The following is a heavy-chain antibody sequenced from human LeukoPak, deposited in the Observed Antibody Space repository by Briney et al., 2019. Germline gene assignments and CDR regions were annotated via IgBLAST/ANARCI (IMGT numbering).Heavy chain of an antibody. CDR3: ARGLGFGEDY. D-gene: IGHD3-10*01. CDR1: GLTFSSYS. Sequence: GGSLRLSCAASGLTFSSYSMNWVRQAPGKGLEWVSYISSSSSTIYYADSVKGRFTISRDNAKNSLYLQMNSLRAEDTAVYYCARGLGFGEDYWGQGTLVTVSS. CDR2: ISSSSSTI. J-gene: IGHJ4*02. V-gene: IGHV3-48*04.